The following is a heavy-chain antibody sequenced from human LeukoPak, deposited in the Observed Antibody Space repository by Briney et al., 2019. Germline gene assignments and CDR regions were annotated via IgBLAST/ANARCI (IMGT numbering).Heavy chain of an antibody. CDR2: ISYDGVNI. V-gene: IGHV3-30*04. Sequence: PGRSLRLSCAASGFTFITSAMHWVRQGPGKGLEWVAVISYDGVNIYHADSVKGRFTISRDNSKNTLYLQMHSLRAEDTAVYYCARPITTYYYDSSGPFEYWGQGTLVTVSS. CDR1: GFTFITSA. CDR3: ARPITTYYYDSSGPFEY. D-gene: IGHD3-22*01. J-gene: IGHJ4*02.